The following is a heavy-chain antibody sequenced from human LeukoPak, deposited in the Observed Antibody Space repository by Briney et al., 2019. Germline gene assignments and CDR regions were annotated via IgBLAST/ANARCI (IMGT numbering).Heavy chain of an antibody. V-gene: IGHV3-48*01. CDR1: GFNFYSFT. Sequence: PGGSLRLSCVASGFNFYSFTMNWVRQAPGKGLEWVSYISTGGSTIYYRDSVKGRFTISRDNDKNTLFLQMNHLTADDTAVYYCATTTSSGRVPFDYWGQGTLAAVSS. D-gene: IGHD6-25*01. J-gene: IGHJ4*02. CDR2: ISTGGSTI. CDR3: ATTTSSGRVPFDY.